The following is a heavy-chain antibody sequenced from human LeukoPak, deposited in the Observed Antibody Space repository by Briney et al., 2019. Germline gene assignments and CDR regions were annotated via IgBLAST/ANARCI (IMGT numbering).Heavy chain of an antibody. CDR1: GFTFSSYA. J-gene: IGHJ4*02. CDR2: ISSNGVNT. V-gene: IGHV3-64D*06. CDR3: VSGDDSSGYYYAY. D-gene: IGHD3-22*01. Sequence: GGPLRLSCSASGFTFSSYAMHWLRQAPGKGMEYVSAISSNGVNTYYATSVKGRFTISRDNSKNTLFLHMSSLRAEDTAVYYCVSGDDSSGYYYAYWGQGTLVIVSS.